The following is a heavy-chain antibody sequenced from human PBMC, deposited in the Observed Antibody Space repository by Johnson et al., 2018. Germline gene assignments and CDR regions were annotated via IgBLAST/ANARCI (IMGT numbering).Heavy chain of an antibody. CDR2: ISWNSGSI. Sequence: EVQLVESGGGLVQPGRSLRLSCAASGFTFDGYAMHWVRQAPGKGLEWVSGISWNSGSIGYADSVKGRFTISRDNAKNSLYLQMNSLRAEDTALYYCAKHTGSSWTLDYYYYYMDVWGKGTTVTVSS. CDR1: GFTFDGYA. J-gene: IGHJ6*03. D-gene: IGHD6-13*01. CDR3: AKHTGSSWTLDYYYYYMDV. V-gene: IGHV3-9*01.